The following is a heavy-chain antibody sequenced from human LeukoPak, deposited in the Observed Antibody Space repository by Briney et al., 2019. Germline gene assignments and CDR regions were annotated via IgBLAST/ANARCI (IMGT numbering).Heavy chain of an antibody. V-gene: IGHV3-13*01. CDR1: GFTFSLHD. D-gene: IGHD4-11*01. Sequence: GGSLRLSCAASGFTFSLHDMHWVRRPLGKGLQWVSTIRPSGDTYYPDSVKGRFTTAIDDAKRSFYLDMSSLRAEDTAVYYCARTMGLQFSYGMDVWGQGTTVTVS. CDR2: IRPSGDT. CDR3: ARTMGLQFSYGMDV. J-gene: IGHJ6*02.